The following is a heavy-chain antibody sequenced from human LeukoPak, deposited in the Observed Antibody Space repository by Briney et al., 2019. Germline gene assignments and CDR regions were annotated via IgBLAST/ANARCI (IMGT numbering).Heavy chain of an antibody. V-gene: IGHV3-7*01. J-gene: IGHJ4*02. Sequence: GGSLRLSCAASEFTSFDTFWMNWVRQAPGKGLEWVANIKHDGIEKNYVDSVKGRFTISRDNAKNSLYLQMDSLRAEDTAVYYCARDRGRGLLVYWGQGTLVTVSS. CDR1: EFTSFDTFW. CDR2: IKHDGIEK. CDR3: ARDRGRGLLVY. D-gene: IGHD3-10*01.